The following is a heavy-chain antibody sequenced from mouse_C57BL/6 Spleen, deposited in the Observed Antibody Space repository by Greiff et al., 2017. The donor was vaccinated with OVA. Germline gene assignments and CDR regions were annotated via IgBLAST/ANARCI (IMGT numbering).Heavy chain of an antibody. CDR1: GYAFSSSW. Sequence: VQLQQSGPELVKPGASVKISCKASGYAFSSSWMNWVKQRPGKGLEWIGRIYPGAGDTNYNGKFKGKATLTADKSSGTAYMQVSRLTSEDSAVYFSASPSATVVATEYFDVWGTETTVTVSS. J-gene: IGHJ1*03. D-gene: IGHD1-1*01. V-gene: IGHV1-82*01. CDR2: IYPGAGDT. CDR3: ASPSATVVATEYFDV.